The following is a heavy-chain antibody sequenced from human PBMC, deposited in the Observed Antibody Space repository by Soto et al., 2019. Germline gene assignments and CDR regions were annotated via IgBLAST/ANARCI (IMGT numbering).Heavy chain of an antibody. Sequence: QVQLQESGPGLVKPSGTLSLTCAVSSGSISSSNWWNWVRQPPGKVLEWIGEIYHSGSTNYNPSLKSRGTISVDKSKNQFSLKLSSVTAADTAVYYWARDPGVGAFDIGGQGTMVTVSS. CDR3: ARDPGVGAFDI. CDR1: SGSISSSNW. J-gene: IGHJ3*02. D-gene: IGHD3-10*01. V-gene: IGHV4-4*02. CDR2: IYHSGST.